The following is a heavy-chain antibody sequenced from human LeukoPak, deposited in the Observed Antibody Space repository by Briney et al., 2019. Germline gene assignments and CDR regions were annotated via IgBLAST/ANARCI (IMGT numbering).Heavy chain of an antibody. J-gene: IGHJ6*02. CDR2: INHWGRT. D-gene: IGHD3-10*01. CDR1: GGSLNRYF. CDR3: ARGNDFGSGTFYRSYGLDV. Sequence: PSETLSLTCAVYGGSLNRYFGSWVRQAPGKGLEWIGEINHWGRTNYSPSLKSRLTISIDTSKNQFSLKVTSVTAVDTAVYYCARGNDFGSGTFYRSYGLDVWSQGTMVSV. V-gene: IGHV4-34*01.